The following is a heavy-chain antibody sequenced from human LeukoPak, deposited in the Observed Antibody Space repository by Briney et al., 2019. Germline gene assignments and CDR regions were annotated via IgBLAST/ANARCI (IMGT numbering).Heavy chain of an antibody. Sequence: GGSLTLSCAASGFTFSSYAMSWVRQAPGKGLEWVSAISGSGGSTYYADSVKGRFTISRDNSKNTLYLQMNSLRAEDTAVYYCAKEERQYSSGWYPDAFDIWGQGTMVTVSS. CDR2: ISGSGGST. J-gene: IGHJ3*02. D-gene: IGHD6-19*01. CDR1: GFTFSSYA. CDR3: AKEERQYSSGWYPDAFDI. V-gene: IGHV3-23*01.